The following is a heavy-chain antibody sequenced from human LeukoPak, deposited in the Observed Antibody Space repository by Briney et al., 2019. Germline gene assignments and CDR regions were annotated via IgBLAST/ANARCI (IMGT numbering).Heavy chain of an antibody. CDR3: ARELDGAGDY. J-gene: IGHJ4*02. Sequence: PGRSLRLSCAASGFTFDDYAMHWVRQAPGKGLEWVSGISWNSGSIGYADSVKGRFTISRDNAKNSLYLQMNSLRAEDTAVYYCARELDGAGDYWGQGTLVTVSS. CDR1: GFTFDDYA. V-gene: IGHV3-9*01. D-gene: IGHD1-26*01. CDR2: ISWNSGSI.